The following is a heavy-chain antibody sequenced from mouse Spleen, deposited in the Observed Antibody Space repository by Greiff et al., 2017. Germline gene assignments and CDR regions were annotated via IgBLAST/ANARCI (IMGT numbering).Heavy chain of an antibody. D-gene: IGHD2-1*01. CDR2: IYPGNSDT. CDR1: GYTFTSYW. CDR3: TRGVLGYYGNYDAMDY. J-gene: IGHJ4*01. Sequence: EVQLQQSGTVLARPGASVKMSCKTSGYTFTSYWMHWVKQRPGQGLEWIGAIYPGNSDTSYNQKFKGKAKLTAVTSASTAYMELSSLTNEDSAVYYCTRGVLGYYGNYDAMDYWGQGTSVTVSS. V-gene: IGHV1-5*01.